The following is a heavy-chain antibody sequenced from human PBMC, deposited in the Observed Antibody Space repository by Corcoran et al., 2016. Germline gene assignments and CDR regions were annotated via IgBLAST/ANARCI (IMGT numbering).Heavy chain of an antibody. J-gene: IGHJ4*02. Sequence: QVQLGQSGAEVKKPGASVKVSCKAAGYTFTSYYMHWVRQAPGQGLEWMGIINPSGGSTSYAQKFQGRVTMTRDTSTSTVNMERSSLSSEDTDVYYWAKTMTTVTGIDYWGQGTLVTVSS. D-gene: IGHD4-17*01. CDR3: AKTMTTVTGIDY. CDR1: GYTFTSYY. V-gene: IGHV1-46*01. CDR2: INPSGGST.